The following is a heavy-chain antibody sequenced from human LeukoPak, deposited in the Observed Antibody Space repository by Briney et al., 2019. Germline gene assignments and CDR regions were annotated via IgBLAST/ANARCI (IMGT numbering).Heavy chain of an antibody. J-gene: IGHJ4*02. CDR2: INSDGSST. CDR3: ARGGAYYDSSGYYYKAFDY. V-gene: IGHV3-74*01. CDR1: GFTFSSYW. D-gene: IGHD3-22*01. Sequence: GGSLRLSCAASGFTFSSYWMHWVRQAPGRGLVWVSRINSDGSSTSYADSVKGRFTISRDNAKNTLYLQMNSLRAEDTAVYYCARGGAYYDSSGYYYKAFDYWGQGTLVTVSS.